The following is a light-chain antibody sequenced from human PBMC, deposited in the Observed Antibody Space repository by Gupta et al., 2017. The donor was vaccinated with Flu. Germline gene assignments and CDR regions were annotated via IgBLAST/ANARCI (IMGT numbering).Light chain of an antibody. J-gene: IGKJ2*03. CDR2: GAS. CDR3: QQYGSSPPYS. Sequence: EIVLTQSPGPLSLSPGERATLSCRASQSVSSSYLAWYQQKPGQAPRLLIYGASSRATGIPDRFSGSGSGTDFTLTISRLEPEDFAVYYCQQYGSSPPYSFGQWTKLEIK. V-gene: IGKV3-20*01. CDR1: QSVSSSY.